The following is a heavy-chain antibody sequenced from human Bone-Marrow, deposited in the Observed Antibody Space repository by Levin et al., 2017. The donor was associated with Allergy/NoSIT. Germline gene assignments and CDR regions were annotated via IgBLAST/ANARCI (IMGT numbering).Heavy chain of an antibody. CDR3: ARGKGGYYYYMDV. V-gene: IGHV3-33*01. CDR1: GFTFRSYG. Sequence: GESLKISCAASGFTFRSYGMHWVRQSPGKGPEWVAVIWNDGGYKFYVDSVKGRFTVSRDNSGNTLYLQMNSLRAEDTAVYYCARGKGGYYYYMDVWGKGTTVTVSS. CDR2: IWNDGGYK. D-gene: IGHD1-26*01. J-gene: IGHJ6*03.